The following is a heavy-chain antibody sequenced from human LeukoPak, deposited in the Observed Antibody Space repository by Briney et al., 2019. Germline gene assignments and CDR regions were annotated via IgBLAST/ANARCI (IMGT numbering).Heavy chain of an antibody. CDR2: ISYDGSNK. Sequence: GGSLRLSCAASGFTFSSYAIHWVRQAPGKGLEWVTLISYDGSNKYYADSVKGRFTISRDNSKNTLYLQMNSLRAEDTAVYYCASPDIVVVTAIKPSNNYWGQGTLVTVSS. CDR3: ASPDIVVVTAIKPSNNY. CDR1: GFTFSSYA. J-gene: IGHJ4*02. V-gene: IGHV3-30-3*01. D-gene: IGHD2-21*02.